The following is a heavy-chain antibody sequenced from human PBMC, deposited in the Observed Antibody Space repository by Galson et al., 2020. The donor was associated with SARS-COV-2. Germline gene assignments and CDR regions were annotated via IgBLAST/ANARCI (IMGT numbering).Heavy chain of an antibody. Sequence: SGPTLVKPTQTLTLTCTFSGFSLSTSGMCVSWIRQPPGKALEWLALIDWADEKYYSTSLKTRLTISKDTSKNQVVLTMTNMDPVDTATYYCARTPLAAQIAAAGYFDYWGQGTLVTVSS. J-gene: IGHJ4*02. D-gene: IGHD6-13*01. CDR1: GFSLSTSGMC. CDR2: IDWADEK. V-gene: IGHV2-70*01. CDR3: ARTPLAAQIAAAGYFDY.